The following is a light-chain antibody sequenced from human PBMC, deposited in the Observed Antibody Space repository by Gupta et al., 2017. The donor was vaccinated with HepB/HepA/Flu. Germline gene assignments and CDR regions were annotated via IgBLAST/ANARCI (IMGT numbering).Light chain of an antibody. Sequence: EIVLTQSPGTLSLSPGERATLSCRASQSVYGDYLAWYQQIPGQSPRLLVYGASSRATGVPDRFSGSGYGTDFTLTINRLGPEDFAVYYCQQYGSSPVTFGQGTKVEIK. CDR1: QSVYGDY. CDR2: GAS. V-gene: IGKV3-20*01. J-gene: IGKJ1*01. CDR3: QQYGSSPVT.